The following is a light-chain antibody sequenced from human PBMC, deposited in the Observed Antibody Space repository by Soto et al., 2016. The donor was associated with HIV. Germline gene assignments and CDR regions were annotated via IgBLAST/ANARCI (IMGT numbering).Light chain of an antibody. CDR2: DDS. CDR1: NVGSKS. CDR3: QVWDASTDLVV. Sequence: SYKLTQPPSLSVAPRKTARITCGGNNVGSKSVQWYQQKPGQAPVLVVYDDSDRPSGIPERFSGSNSGNTATLSISRVEAGDEADYYCQVWDASTDLVVFGGGTKLTVL. J-gene: IGLJ2*01. V-gene: IGLV3-21*03.